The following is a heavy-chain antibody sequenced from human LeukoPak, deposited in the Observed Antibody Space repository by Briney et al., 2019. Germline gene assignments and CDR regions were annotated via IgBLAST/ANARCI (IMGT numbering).Heavy chain of an antibody. Sequence: GGSLRLSCAASGFTFSTYWMSWVRQAPGKGLEWVANIKQDGSEKYYVDSVKDRFTISRDNAKNSLYLQMNSLRVEDTAVYYCAKNVYRTFDPWDQGTLVTVSS. CDR2: IKQDGSEK. V-gene: IGHV3-7*01. J-gene: IGHJ5*02. D-gene: IGHD1-14*01. CDR3: AKNVYRTFDP. CDR1: GFTFSTYW.